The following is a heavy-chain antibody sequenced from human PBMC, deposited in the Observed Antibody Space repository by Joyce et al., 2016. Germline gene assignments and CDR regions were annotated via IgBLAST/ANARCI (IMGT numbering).Heavy chain of an antibody. CDR3: AKHIGDFWGGDLNWFDP. D-gene: IGHD3-3*01. V-gene: IGHV5-10-1*03. Sequence: EVQLVQSGAEVKKPGESLRISCKGSGYSFTNFWSSWVRQMPGKGLEWMGMIDPSDSYPNYSPSFRGHVTISADESISTAYLQWSSLKASDTAIYYCAKHIGDFWGGDLNWFDPWGQGTLVTVSS. CDR1: GYSFTNFW. J-gene: IGHJ5*02. CDR2: IDPSDSYP.